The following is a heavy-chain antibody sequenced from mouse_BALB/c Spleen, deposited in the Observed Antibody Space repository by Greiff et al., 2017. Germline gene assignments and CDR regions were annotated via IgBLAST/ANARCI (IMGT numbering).Heavy chain of an antibody. CDR2: IYPGDGDT. V-gene: IGHV1-87*01. J-gene: IGHJ2*01. CDR3: AREITTPYYFDY. CDR1: GYTFTSYW. D-gene: IGHD2-4*01. Sequence: VQGVESGAELARPGASVKLSCKASGYTFTSYWMQWVKQRPGQGLEWIGAIYPGDGDTRYTQKFKGKATLTADKSSSTAYMQLSSLASEDSAVYYCAREITTPYYFDYWGQGTTLTVSS.